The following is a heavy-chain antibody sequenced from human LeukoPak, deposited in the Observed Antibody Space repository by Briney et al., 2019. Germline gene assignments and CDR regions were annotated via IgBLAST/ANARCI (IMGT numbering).Heavy chain of an antibody. CDR1: GYTFTSYD. Sequence: ASVKVSCKASGYTFTSYDINWVRQATGQGLEWMGWISAYNGNTNYAQKLQGRVTMTTDTSTSTAYMELRSLRSDDTAVYYCARDFSGSMVRGVITHYFDYWGQGTLVTVSS. CDR2: ISAYNGNT. D-gene: IGHD3-10*01. J-gene: IGHJ4*02. V-gene: IGHV1-18*01. CDR3: ARDFSGSMVRGVITHYFDY.